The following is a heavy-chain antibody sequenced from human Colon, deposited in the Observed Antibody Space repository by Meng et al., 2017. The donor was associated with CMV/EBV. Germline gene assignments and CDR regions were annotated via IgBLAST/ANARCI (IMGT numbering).Heavy chain of an antibody. J-gene: IGHJ4*02. CDR3: ARWGSGWKIFDC. CDR1: GDIASSNFAV. CDR2: TYYRSKWFN. V-gene: IGHV6-1*01. D-gene: IGHD3-16*01. Sequence: SGDIASSNFAVWNVLRASRSRGLEWLVRTYYRSKWFNAYAVSVKSRITINPYTSKNQFSLQLHSVTPEDTAMYYCARWGSGWKIFDCWGQGTLVTVSS.